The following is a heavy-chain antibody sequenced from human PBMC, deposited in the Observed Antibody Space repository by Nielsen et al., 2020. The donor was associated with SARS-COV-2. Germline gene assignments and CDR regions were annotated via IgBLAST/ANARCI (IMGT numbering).Heavy chain of an antibody. CDR1: GGSISSYY. Sequence: SETLSLTCTVSGGSISSYYWSWIWQPPGKGLEWIGYIYYSGSTNYNPSLKSRVTISVDTSKNQFSLKLSSVTAADTAVYYCARDGRYSYGSGFDYWGQGTLVTVSS. CDR2: IYYSGST. J-gene: IGHJ4*02. D-gene: IGHD5-18*01. V-gene: IGHV4-59*01. CDR3: ARDGRYSYGSGFDY.